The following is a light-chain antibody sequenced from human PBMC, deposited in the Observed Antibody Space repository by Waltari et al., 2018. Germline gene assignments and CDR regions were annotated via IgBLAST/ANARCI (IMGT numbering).Light chain of an antibody. CDR3: CSYAGSYTWV. V-gene: IGLV2-11*01. CDR1: THDLVSSNY. Sequence: SALTQPRSVSGSPGQSVTISCTGTTHDLVSSNYVSCYQQHPGKAPKLIILDVTKRPSGVPDRLSGSKSGNTASLTSSGLRAEDEAEYYCCSYAGSYTWVFGGGTKLTVV. CDR2: DVT. J-gene: IGLJ3*02.